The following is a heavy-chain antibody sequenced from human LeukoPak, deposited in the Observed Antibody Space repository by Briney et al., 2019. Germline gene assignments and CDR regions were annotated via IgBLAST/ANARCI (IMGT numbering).Heavy chain of an antibody. J-gene: IGHJ4*02. CDR1: GFTVSAYA. V-gene: IGHV3-23*01. CDR2: IYDDNT. Sequence: GGSLRLSCAASGFTVSAYAMAWVRQAPGKGLEWVSTIYDDNTYYADSVKGRFAISTDNSKNMLYLQMNSLKTEDTAVYYCITPLPYSAQGGQGTLVTVSS. D-gene: IGHD2-21*01. CDR3: ITPLPYSAQ.